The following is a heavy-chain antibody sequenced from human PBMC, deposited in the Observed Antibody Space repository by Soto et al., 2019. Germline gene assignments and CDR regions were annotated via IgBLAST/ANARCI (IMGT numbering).Heavy chain of an antibody. V-gene: IGHV4-61*01. CDR3: ARGHYDSSGYYYLFSNWFDP. CDR2: IYYSGST. Sequence: SETLSLTCTVSGGSVSSGSYYWSWIRQPPGKGLEWIGYIYYSGSTNYNPSLKSRVTISVDTSKNQFSLKLSSVTAADTAVYYCARGHYDSSGYYYLFSNWFDPWGQGTLVTVSS. D-gene: IGHD3-22*01. J-gene: IGHJ5*02. CDR1: GGSVSSGSYY.